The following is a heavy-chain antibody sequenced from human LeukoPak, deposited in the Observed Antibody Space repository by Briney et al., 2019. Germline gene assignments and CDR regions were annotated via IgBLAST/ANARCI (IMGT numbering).Heavy chain of an antibody. CDR3: ARVYRAIGIAVAGPLGY. Sequence: ASVKVSCKASGYTFTGYSVHWVRQAPGQGLEWMGWINPNSGDTSYAQRFQGRVTMTRDTSIGTAYMELSRLRSDDTAVYFCARVYRAIGIAVAGPLGYWGQGTLVTVSS. CDR1: GYTFTGYS. D-gene: IGHD6-19*01. V-gene: IGHV1-2*02. CDR2: INPNSGDT. J-gene: IGHJ4*02.